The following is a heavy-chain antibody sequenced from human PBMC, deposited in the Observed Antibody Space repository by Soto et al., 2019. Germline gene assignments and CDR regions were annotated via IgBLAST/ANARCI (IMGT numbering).Heavy chain of an antibody. J-gene: IGHJ4*02. CDR3: ARSEYTFGRFDD. V-gene: IGHV3-23*01. Sequence: PGGSLRLSCAASGFTFSDYAMSWVRQAPGKGLEWVSAISGGGGNIYYAGSVKGRFTISRDKFKNTLYLQMNSLRAEDTAVYYCARSEYTFGRFDDWGQGTLVTVSS. D-gene: IGHD5-18*01. CDR2: ISGGGGNI. CDR1: GFTFSDYA.